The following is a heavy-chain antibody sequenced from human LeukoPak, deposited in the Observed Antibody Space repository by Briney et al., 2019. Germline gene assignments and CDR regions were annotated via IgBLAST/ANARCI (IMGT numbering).Heavy chain of an antibody. CDR3: AKDARGVLGPAGADY. D-gene: IGHD3-10*01. J-gene: IGHJ4*02. CDR1: GFTFSTYS. V-gene: IGHV3-23*02. Sequence: PGGSLTLSCAPSGFTFSTYSMSWVRQAPGKGLEWVSAISGTGDRTYYVDYVKGRFTISGDNSKNTLYLEMNSLRAKDTAVYYCAKDARGVLGPAGADYWGRGTLVTVYS. CDR2: ISGTGDRT.